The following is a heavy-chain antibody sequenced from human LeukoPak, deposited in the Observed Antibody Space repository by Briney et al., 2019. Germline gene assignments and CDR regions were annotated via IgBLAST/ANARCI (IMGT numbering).Heavy chain of an antibody. CDR1: GYTFTSYA. CDR3: ARDNWVATTTWGMDV. CDR2: INTNTGNP. Sequence: ASVKVSCKASGYTFTSYAMNWVRQAPGQGLEWMGWINTNTGNPTYAQGFTGRFVFSLDTSVSTAYLQISSLKVEDTAVYYCARDNWVATTTWGMDVWGQGTAVTVSS. J-gene: IGHJ6*02. V-gene: IGHV7-4-1*02. D-gene: IGHD2-21*02.